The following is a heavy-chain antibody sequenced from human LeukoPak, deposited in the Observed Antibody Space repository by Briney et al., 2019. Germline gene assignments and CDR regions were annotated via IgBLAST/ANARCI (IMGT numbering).Heavy chain of an antibody. V-gene: IGHV4-59*01. CDR3: ARLYYGSGSSLDY. J-gene: IGHJ4*02. D-gene: IGHD3-10*01. CDR2: IYYSGST. CDR1: GGSISSYY. Sequence: SETLSLTCTVSGGSISSYYWSWIRQPPGKGLEWIGYIYYSGSTNYNPSLKSRVTISVDTSKNQFSLKLSSVTAADTAVYYCARLYYGSGSSLDYWGQGTLVTVSS.